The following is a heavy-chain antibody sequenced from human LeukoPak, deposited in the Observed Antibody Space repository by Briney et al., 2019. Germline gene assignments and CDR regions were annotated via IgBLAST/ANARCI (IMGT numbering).Heavy chain of an antibody. CDR3: ARDSAWNWFDP. CDR1: GGSFSGYY. J-gene: IGHJ5*02. D-gene: IGHD2-21*01. CDR2: INHSGST. Sequence: PSETLSLTCAVYGGSFSGYYWSWIRQPPGKGLEWIGEINHSGSTNYNPSLKSRVTISVDTSKNQFSLKLSSVTAADTAVYYCARDSAWNWFDPWGQGTLVTVSS. V-gene: IGHV4-34*01.